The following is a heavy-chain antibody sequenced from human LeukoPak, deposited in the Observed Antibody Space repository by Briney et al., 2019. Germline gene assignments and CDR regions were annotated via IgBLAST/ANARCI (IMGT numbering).Heavy chain of an antibody. Sequence: GGTLRLSCAASGFTFSSYGMSWVRQAPGKGLEWVSAISGSGDSTYYADSVKGRLTISRDNSKNTLYLQMNSLRAEDTAVYYCAKDRLWFGELSSDWFDPWGQGTLVTVSS. V-gene: IGHV3-23*01. CDR2: ISGSGDST. CDR3: AKDRLWFGELSSDWFDP. CDR1: GFTFSSYG. J-gene: IGHJ5*02. D-gene: IGHD3-10*01.